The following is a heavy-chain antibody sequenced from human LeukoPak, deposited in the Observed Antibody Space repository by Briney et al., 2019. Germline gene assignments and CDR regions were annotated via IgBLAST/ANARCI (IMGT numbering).Heavy chain of an antibody. J-gene: IGHJ4*02. D-gene: IGHD3-10*01. CDR2: IYYSGST. Sequence: SETLSLTCTVSGVSISSYYWSWIRQPPGKGLEWIGDIYYSGSTNYNPSLKSRVTISVDTSTNQFSLKLSSVTAADTAVYYCARSIFLLLGKDNGGSLDYWGQGTLVTVSS. CDR3: ARSIFLLLGKDNGGSLDY. V-gene: IGHV4-59*12. CDR1: GVSISSYY.